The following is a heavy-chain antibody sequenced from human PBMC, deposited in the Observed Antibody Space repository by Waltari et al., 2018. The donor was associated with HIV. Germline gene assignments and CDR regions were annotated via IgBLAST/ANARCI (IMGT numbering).Heavy chain of an antibody. CDR2: IYYSGST. CDR3: ASSTVIPIKYNRFDP. CDR1: GGSIRSGDYY. J-gene: IGHJ5*02. V-gene: IGHV4-30-4*08. D-gene: IGHD4-17*01. Sequence: QVQLQESGPGLVKPSQTLSLTCTVSGGSIRSGDYYWSWIRTPPGKCLGWIGYIYYSGSTYYHPSLKSQVTRSVYRSKNQFSLKLSSVTAADTAVYYCASSTVIPIKYNRFDPWGQGTLVTVSS.